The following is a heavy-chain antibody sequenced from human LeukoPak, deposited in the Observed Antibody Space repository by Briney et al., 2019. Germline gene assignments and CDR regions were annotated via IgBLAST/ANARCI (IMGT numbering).Heavy chain of an antibody. CDR3: ARRSITMIVGGFDP. V-gene: IGHV4-59*08. CDR2: IYYTGST. CDR1: GDSISNYY. J-gene: IGHJ5*02. D-gene: IGHD3-22*01. Sequence: SETLSLTCTVSGDSISNYYWTWIRQPPGKGLEWIGYIYYTGSTNYNPSLKSRVTISVDTSKNQFSLKLSSVTAADTAVYYCARRSITMIVGGFDPWGQGTLVTVSS.